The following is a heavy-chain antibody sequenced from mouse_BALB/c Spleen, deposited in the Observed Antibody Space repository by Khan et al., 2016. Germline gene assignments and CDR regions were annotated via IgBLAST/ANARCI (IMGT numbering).Heavy chain of an antibody. D-gene: IGHD2-12*01. CDR3: AKRLFFDY. CDR2: INPSTGYT. CDR1: GYTFTSYW. J-gene: IGHJ2*01. Sequence: QVQLQQSGAELTKPGASVKMSCKASGYTFTSYWMHWVKQRPGQGLEWIGYINPSTGYTAYNQKFKDKATLTADKSSSTAYMQLSSLTSEDSAVYCCAKRLFFDYWGQGTTLTVSS. V-gene: IGHV1-7*01.